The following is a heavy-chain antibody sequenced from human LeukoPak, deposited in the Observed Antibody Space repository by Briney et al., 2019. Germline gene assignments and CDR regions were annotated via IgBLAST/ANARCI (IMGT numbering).Heavy chain of an antibody. V-gene: IGHV3-21*01. CDR2: ISSSSSYI. CDR3: ARGVVPAAPLGY. Sequence: SGGSLRLSCAASGFTFSSYSMNWVRQAPGKGLEWVSSISSSSSYIYYADSVKGRFTISRDNAKNSLYLQMNSLRAEDTAVYYCARGVVPAAPLGYWGQGTLVTVSS. CDR1: GFTFSSYS. J-gene: IGHJ4*02. D-gene: IGHD2-2*01.